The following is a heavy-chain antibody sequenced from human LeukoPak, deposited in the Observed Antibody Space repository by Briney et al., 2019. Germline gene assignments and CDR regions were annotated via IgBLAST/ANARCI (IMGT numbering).Heavy chain of an antibody. J-gene: IGHJ1*01. CDR1: GYSFTSYY. D-gene: IGHD1-26*01. CDR2: IDPSGGST. Sequence: ASVTVSCKASGYSFTSYYMQWLRQAPGQGLEWMGIIDPSGGSTGYAPKFQGRVIMTRDTSTSTVYMDLSSLRSEDTAVYYCARDSSGSYDHWGQGTLVTVYS. V-gene: IGHV1-46*01. CDR3: ARDSSGSYDH.